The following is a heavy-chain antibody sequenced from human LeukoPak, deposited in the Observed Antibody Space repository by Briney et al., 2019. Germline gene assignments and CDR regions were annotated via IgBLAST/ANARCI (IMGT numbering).Heavy chain of an antibody. CDR3: ARLLSGSYWDFDY. CDR2: ISSSGSTI. V-gene: IGHV3-11*01. Sequence: GGSLRLSCAASGFTFSSYAMSWIRQAPGKGLEWVSYISSSGSTIYYADSVKGRFTISRDNAKNSLYLQMNSLRAEDTAVYYCARLLSGSYWDFDYWGQGTLVTVSS. CDR1: GFTFSSYA. J-gene: IGHJ4*02. D-gene: IGHD1-26*01.